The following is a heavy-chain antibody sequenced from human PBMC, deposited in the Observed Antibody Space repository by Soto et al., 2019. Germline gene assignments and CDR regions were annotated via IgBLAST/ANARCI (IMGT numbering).Heavy chain of an antibody. Sequence: EVHLVESGGGLVQPGGSLRLSCTASGFIVSDTYVNWVRQAPGKGLEWVSVISNRGDTHYADSVRGRFSLSRDISDNTLHLQMNSLSVEDKAVYYCAREPRYCRGGSCSITGDAYDIWGQGTMVTVSS. J-gene: IGHJ3*02. D-gene: IGHD2-15*01. CDR3: AREPRYCRGGSCSITGDAYDI. V-gene: IGHV3-66*01. CDR2: ISNRGDT. CDR1: GFIVSDTY.